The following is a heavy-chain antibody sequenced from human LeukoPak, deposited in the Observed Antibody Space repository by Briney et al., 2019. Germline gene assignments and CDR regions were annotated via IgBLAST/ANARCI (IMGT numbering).Heavy chain of an antibody. CDR3: AGVRDYDSSGYHPMDV. Sequence: ASVKVSCKASGYTFTGYYMHWVRQAPGQGLEWMGWINPNSGGTNYAQMFQGRVTMTRDTSISTAYMELSRLRSDDTAVYYCAGVRDYDSSGYHPMDVWGKGTTVTVSS. D-gene: IGHD3-22*01. V-gene: IGHV1-2*02. J-gene: IGHJ6*03. CDR1: GYTFTGYY. CDR2: INPNSGGT.